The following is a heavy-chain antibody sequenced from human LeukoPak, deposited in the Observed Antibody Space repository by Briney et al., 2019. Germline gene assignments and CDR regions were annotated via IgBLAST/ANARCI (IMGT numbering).Heavy chain of an antibody. Sequence: SLRLSCAASGFTFDDYAMHWVRQAPGKGLEWVAGISWNSGSIGYADSVKGRFTISRDNAKNSLYLQMNSLRAEDTALHYCARDMDYYDSSGYGWFQHWGQGTLVTVSS. CDR2: ISWNSGSI. CDR3: ARDMDYYDSSGYGWFQH. D-gene: IGHD3-22*01. V-gene: IGHV3-9*01. J-gene: IGHJ1*01. CDR1: GFTFDDYA.